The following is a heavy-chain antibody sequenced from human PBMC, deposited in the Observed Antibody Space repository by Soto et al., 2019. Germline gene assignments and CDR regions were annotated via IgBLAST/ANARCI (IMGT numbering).Heavy chain of an antibody. V-gene: IGHV3-23*01. CDR3: AIGGRESSSWSDYRGYFDY. CDR1: GFTFSSYA. D-gene: IGHD6-13*01. J-gene: IGHJ4*02. Sequence: GGSLRLSCAASGFTFSSYAMSWVRQAPGKGLEWVSAISGSGGSTYYADSVKGRFTISRDKSKNTLYLQMNSLKAEDTAVYDRAIGGRESSSWSDYRGYFDYWGQGTLVTVSS. CDR2: ISGSGGST.